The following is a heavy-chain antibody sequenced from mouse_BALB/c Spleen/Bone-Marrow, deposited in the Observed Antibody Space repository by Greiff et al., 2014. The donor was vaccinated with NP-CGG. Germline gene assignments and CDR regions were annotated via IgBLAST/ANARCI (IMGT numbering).Heavy chain of an antibody. J-gene: IGHJ3*01. Sequence: QVQLKESGAELVMPGASVKMSCKASGYTFTDYWMHWVKQRPGQGLEWIGAIDTSDSHTSYNQKFKGKATLTVDESSSTAYMQLSSLTSEDSAVYYCARSDYRYDPFAYWGQGTLVAVSA. V-gene: IGHV1-69*01. CDR2: IDTSDSHT. CDR1: GYTFTDYW. D-gene: IGHD2-14*01. CDR3: ARSDYRYDPFAY.